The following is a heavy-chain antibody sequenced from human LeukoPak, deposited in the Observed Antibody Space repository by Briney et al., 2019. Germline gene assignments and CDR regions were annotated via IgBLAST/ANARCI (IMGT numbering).Heavy chain of an antibody. CDR2: IKQDGSDK. V-gene: IGHV3-7*01. Sequence: HPGGSLRLSCAASGFPFSSYWMSWVRQAPGKGLEWVANIKQDGSDKYYVDSVKGRFTISRDNAKNSLYLQLNSLRADDTAVYYCARLTGTTGFDYWGQGTLVTVSP. CDR3: ARLTGTTGFDY. CDR1: GFPFSSYW. D-gene: IGHD1-1*01. J-gene: IGHJ4*02.